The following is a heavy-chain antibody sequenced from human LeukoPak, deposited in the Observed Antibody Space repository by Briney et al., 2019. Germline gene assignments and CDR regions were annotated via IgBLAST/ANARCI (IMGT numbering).Heavy chain of an antibody. CDR1: GGSFSGYY. CDR2: INHSGST. D-gene: IGHD5-18*01. Sequence: SETLSLTCAVYGGSFSGYYWSWIRQPPGKGLEWIGEINHSGSTNYNPSLKSRVTISVDTSKNQFSLKLSSVTVADTAVYYCARRRSGRGYSYATHFDYWGQGTLVTVSS. V-gene: IGHV4-34*01. J-gene: IGHJ4*02. CDR3: ARRRSGRGYSYATHFDY.